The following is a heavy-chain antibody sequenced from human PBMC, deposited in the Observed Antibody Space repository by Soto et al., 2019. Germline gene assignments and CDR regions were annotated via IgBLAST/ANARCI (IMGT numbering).Heavy chain of an antibody. V-gene: IGHV2-5*02. Sequence: QITLKESGPTLVKPTQTLTLTCTCSGFSLSTSGVGVGWIRQPPGKALEWLALIYWDDDKRYSPSLKSRLSITKDTSKIQVVLTMTNMDPVDTATYYCAHTCDFGDHDYWGQGTLVTVSS. CDR3: AHTCDFGDHDY. CDR1: GFSLSTSGVG. CDR2: IYWDDDK. D-gene: IGHD4-17*01. J-gene: IGHJ4*02.